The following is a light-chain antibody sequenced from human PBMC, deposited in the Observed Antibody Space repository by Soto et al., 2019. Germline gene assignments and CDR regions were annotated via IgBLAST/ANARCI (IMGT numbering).Light chain of an antibody. V-gene: IGKV1D-16*01. CDR3: QQYSVYWT. J-gene: IGKJ1*01. CDR1: QDVGRW. CDR2: ATS. Sequence: DILNTEAPSSLSASMGDTVSITCRSSQDVGRWLSWYQQKPGKAPKILIFATSTLQSGVPSRFTGSGSGTEFTLTINSLQPDDFATYYCQQYSVYWTFGQGTKVDMK.